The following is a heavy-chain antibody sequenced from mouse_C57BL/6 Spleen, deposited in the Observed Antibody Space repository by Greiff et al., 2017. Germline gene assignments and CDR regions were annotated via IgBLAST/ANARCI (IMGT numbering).Heavy chain of an antibody. Sequence: QVQLKQPGAELVKPGASVKMSCKASGYTFTSYWITWVKQRPGQGLEWIGDIYPGSGSTNYNEKFKSKTTLTVDTSSRTAYMQLSSLTSEDSAVYYCAREDIYYCNSAWFAYWGQGTLVTVSA. V-gene: IGHV1-55*01. D-gene: IGHD2-1*01. CDR1: GYTFTSYW. CDR2: IYPGSGST. J-gene: IGHJ3*01. CDR3: AREDIYYCNSAWFAY.